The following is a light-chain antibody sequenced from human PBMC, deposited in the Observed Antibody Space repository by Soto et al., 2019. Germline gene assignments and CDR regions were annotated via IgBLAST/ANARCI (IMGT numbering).Light chain of an antibody. CDR3: HSYDSSLSGSEV. Sequence: QSALTQPPSVSGAPGQRITISCTGSSSNIGAGHDVYWYQQLPGTAPKLLISGSNIRPSGVPDRFSGSKSGTSASLAITGLQAEDEADYYGHSYDSSLSGSEVFGGGTKVTVL. CDR1: SSNIGAGHD. CDR2: GSN. J-gene: IGLJ2*01. V-gene: IGLV1-40*01.